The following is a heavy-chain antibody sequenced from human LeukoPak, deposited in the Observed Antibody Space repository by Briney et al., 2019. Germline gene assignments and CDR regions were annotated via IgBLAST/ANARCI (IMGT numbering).Heavy chain of an antibody. CDR2: ISAYNGNT. Sequence: ASVKVSCKASGYTFTGYGISWVRQAPGQGLEWMGWISAYNGNTNYAQKFQGRVTITRDTSASTAYMELSSLRSEDTAVYYCARKGMIVVALDYWGQGTLVTVSS. D-gene: IGHD3-22*01. CDR1: GYTFTGYG. CDR3: ARKGMIVVALDY. V-gene: IGHV1-18*01. J-gene: IGHJ4*02.